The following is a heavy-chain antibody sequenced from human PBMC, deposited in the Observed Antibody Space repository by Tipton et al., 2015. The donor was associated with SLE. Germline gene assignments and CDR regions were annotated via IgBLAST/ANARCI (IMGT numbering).Heavy chain of an antibody. CDR3: ARGGIDVDY. CDR1: GFTFSSHE. Sequence: SLRLSCAASGFTFSSHEMNWVRQAPGKGLEWVSYISRSGSSIYYSDSLKGRFTISRDNAKNPLYLQMNSLRADDTAVYYCARGGIDVDYWGQGTRVTVSS. J-gene: IGHJ4*02. D-gene: IGHD1-14*01. CDR2: ISRSGSSI. V-gene: IGHV3-48*03.